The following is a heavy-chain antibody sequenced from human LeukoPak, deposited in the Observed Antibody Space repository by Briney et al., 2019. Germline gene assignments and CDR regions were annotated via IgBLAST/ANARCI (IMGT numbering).Heavy chain of an antibody. CDR2: IIPILGIA. J-gene: IGHJ6*02. V-gene: IGHV1-69*04. Sequence: SVKVSCKASGGTFSNYAISWVRQAPGQGLEWMGRIIPILGIANYAQKCKGRVTITADKSTSTAYMELSSLRSEETAVYYCARPYRIAAAGTGYYYYGMDVWGQGTTVTVSS. CDR1: GGTFSNYA. CDR3: ARPYRIAAAGTGYYYYGMDV. D-gene: IGHD6-13*01.